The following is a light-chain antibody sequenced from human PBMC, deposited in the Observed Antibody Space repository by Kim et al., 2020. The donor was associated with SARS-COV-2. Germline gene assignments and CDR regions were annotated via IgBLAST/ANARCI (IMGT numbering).Light chain of an antibody. J-gene: IGKJ1*01. Sequence: DIQMTQSPSTLSASVGDRVTITCRASESISSWLAWYQQKPGKAPTLLIYDASSLRSAVPARFSGSGSGTEFTLTISSLQPEDFATYYCQQYNSYSRAFGKGTKVDIK. V-gene: IGKV1-5*01. CDR1: ESISSW. CDR2: DAS. CDR3: QQYNSYSRA.